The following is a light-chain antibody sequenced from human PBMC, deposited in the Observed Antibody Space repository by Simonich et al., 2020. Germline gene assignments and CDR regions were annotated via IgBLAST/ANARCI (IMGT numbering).Light chain of an antibody. CDR3: QQYYSTPYT. V-gene: IGKV4-1*01. CDR1: QSVLYSSNNKNY. Sequence: DIVMTKSPDSLAVSLGERATINFKTSQSVLYSSNNKNYLAWYQQKPGQPPKLLFYWAATRESGVPDRVSGSGSGTDFTLTISSLQAEDVAVYYCQQYYSTPYTFGQGTKLEIK. CDR2: WAA. J-gene: IGKJ2*01.